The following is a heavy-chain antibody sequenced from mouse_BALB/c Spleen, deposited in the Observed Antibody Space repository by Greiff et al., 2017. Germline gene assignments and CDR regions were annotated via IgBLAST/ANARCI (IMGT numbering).Heavy chain of an antibody. CDR1: GFTFSSYG. CDR2: ISSGGSYT. Sequence: EVQRVESGGGLVQPGGSRKLSCAASGFTFSSYGMSWVRQTPDKRLEWVATISSGGSYTYYPDSVKGRFTISRDNAKNTLYLQMSSLKSEDTAMYYCARHEGNYDYYAMDYWGRGTSVTVSS. J-gene: IGHJ4*01. D-gene: IGHD2-1*01. CDR3: ARHEGNYDYYAMDY. V-gene: IGHV5-6*01.